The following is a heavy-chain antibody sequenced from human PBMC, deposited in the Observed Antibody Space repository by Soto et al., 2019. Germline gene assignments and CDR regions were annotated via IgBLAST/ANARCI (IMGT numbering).Heavy chain of an antibody. CDR1: GGSISSSSYY. J-gene: IGHJ5*02. Sequence: SETLSLTCTVSGGSISSSSYYWGWIRQPPGKGLEWIGSIYYSGSTYYNPSLKSRVTISVDTSKNQFSLKLSSVTAADTAVYYCARHKLESSSNWFDPWGQGTLVTVSS. CDR3: ARHKLESSSNWFDP. V-gene: IGHV4-39*01. D-gene: IGHD6-13*01. CDR2: IYYSGST.